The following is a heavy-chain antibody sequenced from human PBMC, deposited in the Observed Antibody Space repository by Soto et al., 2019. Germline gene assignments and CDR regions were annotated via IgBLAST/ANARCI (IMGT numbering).Heavy chain of an antibody. D-gene: IGHD1-1*01. V-gene: IGHV4-34*01. Sequence: SETLSLTCAVYGGSFSGYYWSWIRQPPGKGLEWIGEINHSGSTNYNPSLKSRVTISIDTSANLFSLNLASVTAADTAVYYCARRGTYYFDYWGQGILVTVSS. J-gene: IGHJ4*02. CDR1: GGSFSGYY. CDR2: INHSGST. CDR3: ARRGTYYFDY.